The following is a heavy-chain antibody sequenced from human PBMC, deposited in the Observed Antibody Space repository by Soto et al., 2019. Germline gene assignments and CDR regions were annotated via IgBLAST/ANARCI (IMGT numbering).Heavy chain of an antibody. J-gene: IGHJ4*02. CDR1: VFTFISYA. CDR2: ISGSGGST. Sequence: GWSLRLSCASSVFTFISYAMSWVRQAPGKGLEWVSAISGSGGSTYYADSVKGRFTISRDNSKNTLYLQMNSLRAEDTAVYYCAKVEEDGYNYSSFDYWGRGTLVTVSS. CDR3: AKVEEDGYNYSSFDY. D-gene: IGHD5-12*01. V-gene: IGHV3-23*01.